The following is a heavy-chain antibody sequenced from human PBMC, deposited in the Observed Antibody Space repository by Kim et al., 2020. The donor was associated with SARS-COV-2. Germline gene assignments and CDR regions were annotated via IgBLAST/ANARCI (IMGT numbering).Heavy chain of an antibody. V-gene: IGHV4-34*01. D-gene: IGHD3-10*01. Sequence: SRVTISVDTSKNQFSLKLSSVTAADTAVYYCARGGYLSGSGYYYYYGMDVWGQGTTVTVSS. J-gene: IGHJ6*02. CDR3: ARGGYLSGSGYYYYYGMDV.